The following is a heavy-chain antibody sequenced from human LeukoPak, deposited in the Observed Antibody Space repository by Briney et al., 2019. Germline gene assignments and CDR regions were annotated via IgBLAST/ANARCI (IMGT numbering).Heavy chain of an antibody. J-gene: IGHJ5*02. CDR2: IYPDDSNT. Sequence: KYGESLKISCKGSGYSFTNYWIGWVRQMPGKGLEWMGIIYPDDSNTKYSPSFQGLVTISADKSISTAYLQWSSLKALDTAMYYCARQSITIFGVPRGWFDPWGQGTLVTVSS. D-gene: IGHD3-3*01. CDR1: GYSFTNYW. V-gene: IGHV5-51*01. CDR3: ARQSITIFGVPRGWFDP.